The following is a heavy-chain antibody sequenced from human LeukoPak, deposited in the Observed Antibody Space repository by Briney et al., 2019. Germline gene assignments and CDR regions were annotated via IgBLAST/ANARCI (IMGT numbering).Heavy chain of an antibody. CDR2: IASDGSST. D-gene: IGHD4-23*01. Sequence: GGSLRLSCAASGLTFNNYWMNWVRQAPGKGLVWVSRIASDGSSTTYADSVKGRFSISRDNAKNTLYPQMNSLRVEDTAVYYCARGRPHGNDYWGQGTLVTVSS. V-gene: IGHV3-74*01. J-gene: IGHJ4*02. CDR3: ARGRPHGNDY. CDR1: GLTFNNYW.